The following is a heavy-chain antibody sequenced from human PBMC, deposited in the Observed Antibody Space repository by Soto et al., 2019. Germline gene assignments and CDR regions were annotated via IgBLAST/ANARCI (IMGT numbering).Heavy chain of an antibody. Sequence: SETLSLTCTVSGGSISSYYWSWIRQPPGKGLEWIGYIYYSGSTNYNPSLKSRVTISVDTSKNQFSLKLSSVTAAETAVYYCARVQGEAALPNPPFYYWGQGTLVTVSS. V-gene: IGHV4-59*01. D-gene: IGHD3-16*01. CDR1: GGSISSYY. J-gene: IGHJ4*02. CDR3: ARVQGEAALPNPPFYY. CDR2: IYYSGST.